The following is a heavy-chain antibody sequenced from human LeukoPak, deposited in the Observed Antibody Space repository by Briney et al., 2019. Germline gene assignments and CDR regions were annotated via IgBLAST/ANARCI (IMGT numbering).Heavy chain of an antibody. CDR1: RFTFSKSA. D-gene: IGHD3-3*01. J-gene: IGHJ4*02. CDR3: AKREAEESGPIDY. Sequence: PGGSLRLSCAASRFTFSKSAMTWVRQAPGTGLEWVSAISGRGGHTYYADSVKGRFTISRDNSKSMLYLQMSSLRAEDTAVYYCAKREAEESGPIDYWGQGTLVTVSS. CDR2: ISGRGGHT. V-gene: IGHV3-23*01.